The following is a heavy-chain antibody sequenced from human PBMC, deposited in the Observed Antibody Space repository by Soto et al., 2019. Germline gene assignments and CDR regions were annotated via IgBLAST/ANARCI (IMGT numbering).Heavy chain of an antibody. Sequence: ASVKVSCKASGYTFTGYYMHWVRQAPGQGLEWMGWINPNSGGTNYAQKFQGWVTMTRDTSISTAYMELSRLRSDDTAVYYCARAPRYCSGGSCFIFDYWGQGTLVTVPS. CDR1: GYTFTGYY. CDR2: INPNSGGT. V-gene: IGHV1-2*04. CDR3: ARAPRYCSGGSCFIFDY. D-gene: IGHD2-15*01. J-gene: IGHJ4*02.